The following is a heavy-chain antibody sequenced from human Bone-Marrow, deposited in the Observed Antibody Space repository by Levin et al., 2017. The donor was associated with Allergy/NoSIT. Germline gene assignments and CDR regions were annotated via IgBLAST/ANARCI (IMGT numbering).Heavy chain of an antibody. CDR3: AKDISSSWSTGDLDY. D-gene: IGHD6-13*01. CDR2: IRGSGGST. J-gene: IGHJ4*02. CDR1: GFTFSTYA. V-gene: IGHV3-23*01. Sequence: PVASVKVSCAASGFTFSTYAINWVRQAPGKGLEWVSSIRGSGGSTYYADSVKGRFTISRDNSKNTLYLQMNSLRVEDTAVYYCAKDISSSWSTGDLDYWGQGTLVTVSS.